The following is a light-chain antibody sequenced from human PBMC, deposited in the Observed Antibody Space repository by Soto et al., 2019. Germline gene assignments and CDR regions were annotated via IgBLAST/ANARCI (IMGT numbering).Light chain of an antibody. CDR3: QHYNNWPPWT. V-gene: IGKV3-15*01. CDR2: RAS. J-gene: IGKJ1*01. CDR1: QSISSN. Sequence: DIVMTQSPATLSVSPGERATLSCRASQSISSNLAWYQQKPGQAPRLLIYRASTRATGIPARFSGSGSGTDFTLTINSLQSEDVAIFYCQHYNNWPPWTFGKGTKVEIK.